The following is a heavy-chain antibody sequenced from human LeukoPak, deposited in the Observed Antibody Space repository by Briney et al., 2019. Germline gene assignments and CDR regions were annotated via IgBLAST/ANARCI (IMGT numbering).Heavy chain of an antibody. D-gene: IGHD6-19*01. V-gene: IGHV3-23*01. CDR3: AKEKVSGWYPDYFDY. CDR1: GFTFSSYA. J-gene: IGHJ4*02. Sequence: GGSLRLSCAASGFTFSSYAMSWVRQAPGKGLEWVSAISGSGGSTYYADSVKGRFTVSRDNSKNTLYLQMNSLRAEDTAVYYCAKEKVSGWYPDYFDYWGQGTLVTVSS. CDR2: ISGSGGST.